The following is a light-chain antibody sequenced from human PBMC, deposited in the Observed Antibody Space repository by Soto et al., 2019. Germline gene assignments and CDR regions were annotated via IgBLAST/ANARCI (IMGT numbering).Light chain of an antibody. V-gene: IGKV1-39*01. CDR1: QSIRLY. CDR3: QQSYNSPRT. Sequence: DIQLTQSPSSLSASVGDRVIITCRASQSIRLYLTWYQQKPGKAPKLLVYSSSTVQSGVPSRFSGSGSGTDFTLTISSLQPEDYTTYYCQQSYNSPRTFGQGTKVDVK. CDR2: SSS. J-gene: IGKJ1*01.